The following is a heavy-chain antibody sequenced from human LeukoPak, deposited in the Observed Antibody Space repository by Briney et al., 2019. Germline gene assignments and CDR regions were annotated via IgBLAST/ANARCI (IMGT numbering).Heavy chain of an antibody. V-gene: IGHV4-4*07. CDR3: ARGVDSYGIDY. CDR2: IYVSEST. Sequence: PSETLSLTCTVSGGSISSYYWSWIRQPAGKGLEWIGRIYVSESTNYNPSLKSRVSMSVDASKNQFSLKLSSVTAADTAMYYCARGVDSYGIDYWGQGSLVTVPS. J-gene: IGHJ4*02. CDR1: GGSISSYY. D-gene: IGHD5-18*01.